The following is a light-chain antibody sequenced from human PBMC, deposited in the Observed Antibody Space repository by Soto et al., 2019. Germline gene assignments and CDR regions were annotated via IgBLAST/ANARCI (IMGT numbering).Light chain of an antibody. Sequence: QSVLTQPPSASATPGQGVTISCSGSSSNIGSNYVYWHRHLPGTAPKLLIYNNNQRPSGVPDRFSASKSGTSASLAISGLRSDDEADYYCASWDASLSGYVCGSGTKLTVL. V-gene: IGLV1-47*02. CDR1: SSNIGSNY. CDR3: ASWDASLSGYV. CDR2: NNN. J-gene: IGLJ1*01.